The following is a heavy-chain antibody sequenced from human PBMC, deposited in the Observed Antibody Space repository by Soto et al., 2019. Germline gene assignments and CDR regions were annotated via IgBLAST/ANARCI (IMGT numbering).Heavy chain of an antibody. CDR3: ASQATGWYPDY. CDR2: IYDSGST. J-gene: IGHJ4*02. V-gene: IGHV4-31*03. D-gene: IGHD6-19*01. CDR1: GGSISSGGYY. Sequence: QVELQESGPGLVKPSQTLSLTCTVSGGSISSGGYYWSWIRQHPGKGLEWIGYIYDSGSTYYNPSLKSRVIISVDTSKTQFSLKLSSVTAADTAVYYCASQATGWYPDYWGQGTLVTVSS.